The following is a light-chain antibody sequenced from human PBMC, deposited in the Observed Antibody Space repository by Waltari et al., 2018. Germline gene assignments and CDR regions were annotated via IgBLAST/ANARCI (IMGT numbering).Light chain of an antibody. CDR3: VLYMGSGIAWV. J-gene: IGLJ3*02. CDR2: STN. V-gene: IGLV8-61*01. CDR1: SGSVSTATS. Sequence: QTVVTQAPSFSVSPGGTVTLTCGLSSGSVSTATSPSWYQQTPGQAPRTLIYSTNTRSSGVPDRFSGSILGNKAALTITGAQAEDESDYYCVLYMGSGIAWVFGGGTKLTVL.